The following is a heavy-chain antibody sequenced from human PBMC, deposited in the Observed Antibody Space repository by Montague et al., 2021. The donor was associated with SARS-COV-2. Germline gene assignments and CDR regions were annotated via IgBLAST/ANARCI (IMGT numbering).Heavy chain of an antibody. CDR3: GFNSVAGAGDS. V-gene: IGHV3-7*01. CDR2: IMQDGSET. J-gene: IGHJ4*02. D-gene: IGHD6-13*01. Sequence: SLRPSCAASGLAISMYWMIWVRQPPGKGSELVANIMQDGSETYYADSVKGRFSITRDNTKNSLYLQLNSLRADDTAVYYCGFNSVAGAGDSLGQGTLVTVSS. CDR1: GLAISMYW.